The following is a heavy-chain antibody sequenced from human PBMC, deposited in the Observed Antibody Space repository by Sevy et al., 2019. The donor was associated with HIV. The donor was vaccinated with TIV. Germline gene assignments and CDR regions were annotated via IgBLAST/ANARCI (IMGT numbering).Heavy chain of an antibody. CDR1: GFTFADYA. V-gene: IGHV3-49*03. J-gene: IGHJ4*02. Sequence: GGSLRLSCTTSGFTFADYAMGWFRQAPGKGLEWVGFIRTTASGGTTDYAASVKGTFIISRDDSKSIAYLQMNSLKTEDTAVYYCTRSFSVTWDPHYWGQGTLVTVSS. CDR2: IRTTASGGTT. CDR3: TRSFSVTWDPHY. D-gene: IGHD1-26*01.